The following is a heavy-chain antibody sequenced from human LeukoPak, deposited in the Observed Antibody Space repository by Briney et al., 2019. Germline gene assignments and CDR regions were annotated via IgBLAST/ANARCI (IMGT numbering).Heavy chain of an antibody. CDR3: ATFTASSGYYLALYFDY. CDR1: GYTLTELS. D-gene: IGHD3-22*01. V-gene: IGHV1-24*01. Sequence: ASVKVSCKVSGYTLTELSMHWVRQAPGKGLEWMGGFDPEDGETIYAQKFQGRVTMTEDTSTDTAYMELSSLGSEDTAVYYCATFTASSGYYLALYFDYWGQGTLVTVSS. CDR2: FDPEDGET. J-gene: IGHJ4*02.